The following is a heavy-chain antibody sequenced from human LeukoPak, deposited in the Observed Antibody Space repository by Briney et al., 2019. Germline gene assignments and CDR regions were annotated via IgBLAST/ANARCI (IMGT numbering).Heavy chain of an antibody. CDR1: GGSISSSSYY. D-gene: IGHD3-3*01. CDR2: IYHSGST. Sequence: PSETLSLTCTVSGGSISSSSYYWGWIRQPPGKGLECIGSIYHSGSTNYNPSLKSRVTISVDKSKNQFSLKLSSVTAADTAVYYCASRPLGDFWSGSDAFDIWGQGTMVTVSS. V-gene: IGHV4-39*07. CDR3: ASRPLGDFWSGSDAFDI. J-gene: IGHJ3*02.